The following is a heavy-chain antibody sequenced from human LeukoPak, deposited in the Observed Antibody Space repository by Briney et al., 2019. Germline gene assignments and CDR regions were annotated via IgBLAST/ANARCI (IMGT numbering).Heavy chain of an antibody. CDR2: IKQDGSEK. CDR3: ARDDIRLEAAGNNWFDP. CDR1: GFTFSRYW. Sequence: GGSLRLSCVVSGFTFSRYWMSWVRQAPGKGLEWVANIKQDGSEKYYVDSVEGRFTISRDSAKNSLYLQMNSLRDEDTALYYCARDDIRLEAAGNNWFDPWGQGTLVTVSS. D-gene: IGHD6-13*01. V-gene: IGHV3-7*01. J-gene: IGHJ5*02.